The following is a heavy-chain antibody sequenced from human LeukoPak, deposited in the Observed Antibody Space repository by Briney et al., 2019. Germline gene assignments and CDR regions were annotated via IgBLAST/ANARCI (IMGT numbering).Heavy chain of an antibody. CDR1: GFTFSSYA. CDR3: AKDSSGYINWFDP. Sequence: GGSLRLSCAASGFTFSSYAMSWVRQTPGKGLEWVSAISGRGGSTYYADSVKGRFTISRDNSKNTLYLQMNSLRAEDTAVYYCAKDSSGYINWFDPWGQGTLVTVSS. V-gene: IGHV3-23*01. D-gene: IGHD3-22*01. CDR2: ISGRGGST. J-gene: IGHJ5*02.